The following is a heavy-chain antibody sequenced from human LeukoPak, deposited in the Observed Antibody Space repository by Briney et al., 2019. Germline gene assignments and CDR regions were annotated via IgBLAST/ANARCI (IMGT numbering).Heavy chain of an antibody. J-gene: IGHJ3*02. D-gene: IGHD1-26*01. Sequence: ASVKVSCEASGYTFTSYYMHWVRQAPGQGLEWMGIINPSGGSTSYARKFQGRVTMTRDMSTSTVYMELRSLRSDDTAVYYCARGIDSASPPLGTFEIWGQGTMVTVSS. V-gene: IGHV1-46*01. CDR2: INPSGGST. CDR3: ARGIDSASPPLGTFEI. CDR1: GYTFTSYY.